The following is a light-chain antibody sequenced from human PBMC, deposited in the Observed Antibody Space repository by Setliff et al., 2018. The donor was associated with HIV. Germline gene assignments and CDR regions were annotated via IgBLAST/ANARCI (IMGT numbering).Light chain of an antibody. CDR1: SSDVGGYNY. Sequence: HPASVSGSPGQSITISCTGTSSDVGGYNYVSWYQQHPGKAPKLMIYEVSNRPSGVSNRFSGSKSGNTASLTISGLQAEDEADYYCSSYTSSSTPYVFGTGTKAPS. CDR3: SSYTSSSTPYV. J-gene: IGLJ1*01. V-gene: IGLV2-14*01. CDR2: EVS.